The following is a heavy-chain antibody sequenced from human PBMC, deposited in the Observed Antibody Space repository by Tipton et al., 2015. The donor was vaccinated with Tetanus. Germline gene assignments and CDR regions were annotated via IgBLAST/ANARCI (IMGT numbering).Heavy chain of an antibody. CDR1: GGSISDKKYY. D-gene: IGHD3-10*01. J-gene: IGHJ5*02. CDR3: ARHLYGYWFDP. Sequence: TLSLTCTVSGGSISDKKYYWGWIRQPPGKGLEWIASIYFEGSPYYSPSLRSRVTIAVDTAQNLFSLRLTSVTAADTAIYYCARHLYGYWFDPWGQGALVTVSP. V-gene: IGHV4-39*02. CDR2: IYFEGSP.